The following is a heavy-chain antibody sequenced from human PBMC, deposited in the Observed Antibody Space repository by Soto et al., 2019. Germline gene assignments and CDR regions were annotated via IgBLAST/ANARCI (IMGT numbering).Heavy chain of an antibody. CDR2: IYWDDDK. V-gene: IGHV2-5*02. CDR1: GFSLSTYAMG. J-gene: IGHJ4*02. CDR3: AHAGDYDLLTFDH. Sequence: QITLKESGPTLVRPAQTLTLNCDFSGFSLSTYAMGVAWIRQPPGKALEWLALIYWDDDKRYSPSLKDRLAISKDTSSNQVVLTITNMDPGDTATYFCAHAGDYDLLTFDHWGPGTLVTVSS. D-gene: IGHD4-17*01.